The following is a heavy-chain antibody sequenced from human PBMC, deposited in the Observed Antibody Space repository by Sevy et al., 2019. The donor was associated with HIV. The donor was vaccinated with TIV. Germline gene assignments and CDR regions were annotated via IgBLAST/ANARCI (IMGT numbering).Heavy chain of an antibody. Sequence: ASVKVSCKVSGDTLNVLSMHWVRQAPGKGLEWMATFDPEDDETFYAQKFQGRVTLTEDTSTGTGYMGPSSPRSDDTARDFGATTKDYYDSSGYPFDDWGQGTLVTVSS. CDR2: FDPEDDET. CDR1: GDTLNVLS. CDR3: ATTKDYYDSSGYPFDD. J-gene: IGHJ4*02. V-gene: IGHV1-24*01. D-gene: IGHD3-22*01.